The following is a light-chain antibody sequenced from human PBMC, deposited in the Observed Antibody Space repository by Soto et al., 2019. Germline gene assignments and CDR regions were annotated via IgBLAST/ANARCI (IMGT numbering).Light chain of an antibody. CDR1: QDIKND. J-gene: IGKJ4*01. Sequence: AIQMTQSPSSLSASVGDRVTIGCRASQDIKNDLGWYQQKPGKAPKLLLYAASILQTGGPSRFSGSGSGTDFTLTISSLQPEDFATYYCLQDYDYPLTFGGGTKVEIK. V-gene: IGKV1-6*01. CDR2: AAS. CDR3: LQDYDYPLT.